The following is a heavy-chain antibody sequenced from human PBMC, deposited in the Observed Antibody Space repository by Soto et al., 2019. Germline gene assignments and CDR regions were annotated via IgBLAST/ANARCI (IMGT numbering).Heavy chain of an antibody. D-gene: IGHD3-10*01. J-gene: IGHJ4*02. V-gene: IGHV1-18*01. CDR3: ARDIPPVHY. CDR2: ISAYNGTT. CDR1: GYTFTSYH. Sequence: QVHLVQSGAEVKKPGASVKVSCKASGYTFTSYHISWVRQAPGQGLEWMGWISAYNGTTNYAQKLQGRVTITTDTPPSTAYMERRSLRSDDTAVYYCARDIPPVHYWGQGTLVTVSS.